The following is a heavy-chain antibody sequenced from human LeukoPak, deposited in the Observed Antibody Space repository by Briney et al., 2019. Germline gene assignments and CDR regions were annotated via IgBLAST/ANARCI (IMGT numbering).Heavy chain of an antibody. D-gene: IGHD6-19*01. J-gene: IGHJ4*02. Sequence: SETQSLTCTVSGDSISSSSYYWGWIRQPPGKGLEWIGSIYYSGSTHYNPSLKSRVTISVDTSKNQFSLKLSSVTAADTAVYYCARHPTSIAVAGKTDYWGQGTLVTVSS. CDR1: GDSISSSSYY. CDR3: ARHPTSIAVAGKTDY. V-gene: IGHV4-39*01. CDR2: IYYSGST.